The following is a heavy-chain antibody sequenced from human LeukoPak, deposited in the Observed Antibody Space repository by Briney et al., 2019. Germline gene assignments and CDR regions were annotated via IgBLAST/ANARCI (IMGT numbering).Heavy chain of an antibody. CDR2: ISSSSSYI. Sequence: GGSLRLSCAASGFTFSDYYMSWIRQAPGKGLEWVSYISSSSSYINYADSVKGRFTISRDNAKDSLYLQMNSLRAEDTAVYYCARDRYILTGYYYFDYWGQGTLVTVSS. CDR1: GFTFSDYY. D-gene: IGHD3-9*01. J-gene: IGHJ4*02. V-gene: IGHV3-11*06. CDR3: ARDRYILTGYYYFDY.